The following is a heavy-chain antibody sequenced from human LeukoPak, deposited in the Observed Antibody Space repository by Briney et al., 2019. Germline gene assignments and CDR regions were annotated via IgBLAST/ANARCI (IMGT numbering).Heavy chain of an antibody. V-gene: IGHV3-33*08. Sequence: PGGSLRLSCAASGFTFSSFALSWVRQPPGKGLEWVAVIWNDGSDKYYGDSVKGRFTVSRDNSKNTLYLQMDSLRAEDTAVYYCARGCGGTPGCYIIDNWGQGTLVTVSS. CDR2: IWNDGSDK. CDR1: GFTFSSFA. J-gene: IGHJ4*02. CDR3: ARGCGGTPGCYIIDN. D-gene: IGHD2-21*01.